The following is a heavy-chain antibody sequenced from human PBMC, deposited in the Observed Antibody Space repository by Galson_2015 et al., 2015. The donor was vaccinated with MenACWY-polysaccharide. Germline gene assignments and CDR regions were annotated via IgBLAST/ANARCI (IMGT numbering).Heavy chain of an antibody. Sequence: SLRLSCAVSGFTFKNYWMSWVRQAPGKGLEWVANIKKDGSENYCVDSVKGRFTISRDNARSSLYLQMNGLRAEDTAVYYCARGHYGMDGWGQGTTVTVS. CDR2: IKKDGSEN. J-gene: IGHJ6*02. CDR1: GFTFKNYW. CDR3: ARGHYGMDG. V-gene: IGHV3-7*01.